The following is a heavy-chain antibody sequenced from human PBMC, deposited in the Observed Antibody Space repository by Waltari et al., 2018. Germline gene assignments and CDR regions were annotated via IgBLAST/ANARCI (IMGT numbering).Heavy chain of an antibody. D-gene: IGHD4-17*01. J-gene: IGHJ4*02. CDR1: GFIFTDAW. Sequence: EVQLVESGGGLVKPGGSLRLSCATSGFIFTDAWMTWVRKAPGKGMEWVGRIKSKRDGENAHYAAPVNGRITISRADTKNPVYLQMNSLKTEDTAVYFCTTSPTVTDLWGQGTLVTVSS. CDR2: IKSKRDGENA. CDR3: TTSPTVTDL. V-gene: IGHV3-15*01.